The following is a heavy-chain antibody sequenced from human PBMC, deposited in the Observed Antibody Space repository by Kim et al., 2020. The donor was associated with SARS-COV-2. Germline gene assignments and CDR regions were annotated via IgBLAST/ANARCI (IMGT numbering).Heavy chain of an antibody. CDR2: RSK. CDR3: AKASNAFDI. V-gene: IGHV3-30*02. Sequence: RSKYFAGSVKSRFAIARENSKNVLYLQMNSVRGEDTAVYYCAKASNAFDIWGRWTMLTVSS. J-gene: IGHJ3*02.